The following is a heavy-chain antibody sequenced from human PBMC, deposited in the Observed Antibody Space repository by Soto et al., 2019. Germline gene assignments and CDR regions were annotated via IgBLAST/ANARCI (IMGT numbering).Heavy chain of an antibody. CDR2: IYSGGST. J-gene: IGHJ4*02. D-gene: IGHD6-19*01. V-gene: IGHV3-53*01. CDR3: AKDTSGRSLAEIDY. CDR1: GLIVSSNY. Sequence: GGSLRLSCAASGLIVSSNYMSWVRQAPGKGLEWVSVIYSGGSTYYADAVKGRFTISRDNSKNTLYLQMNSLRAEDTAVYYCAKDTSGRSLAEIDYWCQVTLVTVSS.